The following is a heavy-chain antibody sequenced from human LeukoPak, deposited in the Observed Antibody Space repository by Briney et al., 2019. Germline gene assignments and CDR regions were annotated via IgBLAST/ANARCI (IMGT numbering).Heavy chain of an antibody. Sequence: GGSLRLSCAASGFTFSGYWMHWVRQAPGKGLVWVSRINSDGSSTSYADSVKGRFTISRDNAKNTLYLQMNSLRAEDTAVYYCARAPGPPNYYFDYWGQGTLVTVSS. CDR2: INSDGSST. J-gene: IGHJ4*02. CDR1: GFTFSGYW. V-gene: IGHV3-74*01. D-gene: IGHD1-1*01. CDR3: ARAPGPPNYYFDY.